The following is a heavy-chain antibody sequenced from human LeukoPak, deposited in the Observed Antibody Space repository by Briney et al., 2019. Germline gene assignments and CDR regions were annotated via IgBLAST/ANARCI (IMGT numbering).Heavy chain of an antibody. J-gene: IGHJ1*01. CDR2: ISAYNGNT. V-gene: IGHV1-18*01. CDR3: ARDLRKDIVVVPAAKDPPSFLYFQH. CDR1: GYTFTSYG. D-gene: IGHD2-2*01. Sequence: ASVKVSCKASGYTFTSYGISWVRQAPGQGLEWMGWISAYNGNTNYAQKLQGRVTMTTDTSTSTAYMELRSLRSDDTAVYYCARDLRKDIVVVPAAKDPPSFLYFQHWGQGTLVTVSS.